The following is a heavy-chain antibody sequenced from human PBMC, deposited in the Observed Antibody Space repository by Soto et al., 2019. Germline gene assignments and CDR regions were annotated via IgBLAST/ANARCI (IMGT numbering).Heavy chain of an antibody. V-gene: IGHV1-8*01. Sequence: QVQLVQSGPEVKKPGASVKVSRKASGYTFTTYDFNWVRQAPGQGLEWMGWLNPKSGMTGSAQKFXXRXTXXRDSSISAVYMELSSLRSEDTAVYYCARVAGSPDYWGQGTLVTVSS. CDR3: ARVAGSPDY. D-gene: IGHD1-26*01. CDR2: LNPKSGMT. J-gene: IGHJ4*02. CDR1: GYTFTTYD.